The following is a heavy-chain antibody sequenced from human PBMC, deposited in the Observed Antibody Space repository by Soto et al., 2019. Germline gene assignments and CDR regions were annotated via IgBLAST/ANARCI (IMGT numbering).Heavy chain of an antibody. D-gene: IGHD3-16*01. J-gene: IGHJ4*02. CDR1: GGTFSSYA. Sequence: QVQLVQSGAEVKKPGSSVKVSCKASGGTFSSYAISWVRQAPGQGLEWMGGIIPIFGTANYAQKFQGRVKITADESTTSAYIECSSRRSEETAVYYWALDGGGDDYWGQGSLVTVSS. V-gene: IGHV1-69*01. CDR2: IIPIFGTA. CDR3: ALDGGGDDY.